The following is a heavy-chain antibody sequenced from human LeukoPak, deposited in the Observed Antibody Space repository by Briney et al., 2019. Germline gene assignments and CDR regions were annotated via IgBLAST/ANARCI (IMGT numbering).Heavy chain of an antibody. CDR2: ICYSGST. CDR3: ARHRGEYYYYYMDV. CDR1: GGSISSSSYY. V-gene: IGHV4-39*01. D-gene: IGHD3-10*01. J-gene: IGHJ6*03. Sequence: SETLSLTCTVSGGSISSSSYYWGWIRQPPGKGLEWIGSICYSGSTYYNPSLKSRVTISVDTSKNQFSLKLSSVTAADTAVYYCARHRGEYYYYYMDVWGKGTTVTVSS.